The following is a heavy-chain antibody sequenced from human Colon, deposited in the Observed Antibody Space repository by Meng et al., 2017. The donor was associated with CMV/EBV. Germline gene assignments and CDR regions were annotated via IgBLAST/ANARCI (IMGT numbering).Heavy chain of an antibody. J-gene: IGHJ4*02. V-gene: IGHV3-15*07. Sequence: CLDSSFTSSFFYIDWLHQTPERGLGWVGLIKNCSHGGTTLYDEAVKGRFSISRDDSINTVDLQMNSLKVEDTGVYYCAKEVAGSFPDWGPGTLVTVSS. CDR1: SFTSSFFY. D-gene: IGHD6-19*01. CDR2: IKNCSHGGTT. CDR3: AKEVAGSFPD.